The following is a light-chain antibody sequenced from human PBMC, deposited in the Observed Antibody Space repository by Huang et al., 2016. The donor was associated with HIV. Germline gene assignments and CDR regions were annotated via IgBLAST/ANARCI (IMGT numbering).Light chain of an antibody. Sequence: EIVMTQSPATLSVSPGERAILLCRASQNIDTNVAWYQQKPGQAPRLLIFGASTRATGISASFTVGGSETEFTLTINSVQPEDVAMYYCHQYNDWPPWTFGQGTRVEI. V-gene: IGKV3-15*01. CDR2: GAS. CDR3: HQYNDWPPWT. CDR1: QNIDTN. J-gene: IGKJ1*01.